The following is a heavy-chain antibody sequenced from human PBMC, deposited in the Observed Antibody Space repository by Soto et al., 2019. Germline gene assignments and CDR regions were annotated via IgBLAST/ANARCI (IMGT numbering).Heavy chain of an antibody. D-gene: IGHD6-19*01. V-gene: IGHV3-15*01. CDR2: IKSKTDGGTT. Sequence: EVQLVESGGGLVQPGGSLRLSCAASGFTFSNAWMSWVRQAPGKGLEWVGRIKSKTDGGTTDYAAPVKGRFTISRDDSKNTLYLQMNSLKTEDTAVYYCTTVWYSSGWYDFDYWGQGTLVTVSS. CDR3: TTVWYSSGWYDFDY. J-gene: IGHJ4*02. CDR1: GFTFSNAW.